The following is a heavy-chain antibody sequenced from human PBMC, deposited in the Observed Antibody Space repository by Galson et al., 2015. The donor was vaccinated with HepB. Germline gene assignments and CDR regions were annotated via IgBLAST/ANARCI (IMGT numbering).Heavy chain of an antibody. CDR1: EFTFNNYA. Sequence: SLRLSCAASEFTFNNYAMHWVRQAPGKGLEWVALISYDGSKEYYADSVKGRFAISRDNSNNTLYFQMNSLRPEDTAIYYCAREADPVRDYDSSGYRGGFDPWAREPWSPSPQ. J-gene: IGHJ5*02. V-gene: IGHV3-30*09. CDR2: ISYDGSKE. D-gene: IGHD3-22*01. CDR3: AREADPVRDYDSSGYRGGFDP.